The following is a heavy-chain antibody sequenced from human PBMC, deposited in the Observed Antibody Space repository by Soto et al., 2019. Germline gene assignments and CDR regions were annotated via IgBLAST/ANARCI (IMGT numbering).Heavy chain of an antibody. Sequence: VASVKVSCKXSGGTFSSYAISWVRQAPGQGLEWMGGIIPIFGTANYAQKFQGRVTITADESTSTAYMELSSLRSEDTAVYYCASLSAVAGAPTWGQGTLVPVSS. CDR1: GGTFSSYA. CDR3: ASLSAVAGAPT. J-gene: IGHJ5*02. CDR2: IIPIFGTA. D-gene: IGHD6-19*01. V-gene: IGHV1-69*13.